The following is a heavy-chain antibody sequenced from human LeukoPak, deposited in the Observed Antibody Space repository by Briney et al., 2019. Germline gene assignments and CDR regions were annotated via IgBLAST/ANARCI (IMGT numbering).Heavy chain of an antibody. CDR3: ARSGYFDWLLYFDY. Sequence: GESLKISCKGSGYTFTSYWIGWVRQMPGEGLEWMGIISPGDSDTRYRPSFQGRVTISTDKPISTAYLQWSSLKASDTAMYYCARSGYFDWLLYFDYWGQGTLVTVSS. CDR2: ISPGDSDT. D-gene: IGHD3-9*01. J-gene: IGHJ4*02. CDR1: GYTFTSYW. V-gene: IGHV5-51*04.